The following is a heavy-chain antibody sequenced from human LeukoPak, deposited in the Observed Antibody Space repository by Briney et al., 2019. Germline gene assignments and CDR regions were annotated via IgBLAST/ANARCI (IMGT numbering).Heavy chain of an antibody. D-gene: IGHD6-19*01. Sequence: PSETLSLTCTVSGVSVSSGSYYWSWIRQPPGKGLEWIGYIYYSGSTNYNPSLKSRVAISVDTSKNQFSLKLSSVTAADTAVYYCASSQWLAYYFDYWGQGTLVTVSS. CDR3: ASSQWLAYYFDY. J-gene: IGHJ4*02. V-gene: IGHV4-61*01. CDR1: GVSVSSGSYY. CDR2: IYYSGST.